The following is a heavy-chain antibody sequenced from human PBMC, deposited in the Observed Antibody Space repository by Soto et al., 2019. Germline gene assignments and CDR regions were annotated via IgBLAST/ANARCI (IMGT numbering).Heavy chain of an antibody. CDR1: GFTFSGYA. Sequence: PGGSLILSCAAAGFTFSGYAMLWVRQAPGKGLEWVSAISGSGGSTYYADSVKGRFTISRDNAKNSLYLLMNSLRAEDTALYYCARDLKVAATPDYWGQGNRVTVSA. CDR3: ARDLKVAATPDY. V-gene: IGHV3-23*01. D-gene: IGHD2-15*01. CDR2: ISGSGGST. J-gene: IGHJ4*02.